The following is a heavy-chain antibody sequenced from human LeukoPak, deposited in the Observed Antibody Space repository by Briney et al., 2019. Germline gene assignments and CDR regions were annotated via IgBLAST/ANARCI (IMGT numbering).Heavy chain of an antibody. V-gene: IGHV1-8*01. Sequence: ASVKVSCKASGYTFTSYDFNWVRQATGQRPEWKGWMSPNSGDTGYAQKFQDRDTMTRNTSISTAYMELSSLRSDDTAVYYCARGPPNWGYDYWGPGTLVTVSS. CDR3: ARGPPNWGYDY. CDR1: GYTFTSYD. CDR2: MSPNSGDT. D-gene: IGHD7-27*01. J-gene: IGHJ4*02.